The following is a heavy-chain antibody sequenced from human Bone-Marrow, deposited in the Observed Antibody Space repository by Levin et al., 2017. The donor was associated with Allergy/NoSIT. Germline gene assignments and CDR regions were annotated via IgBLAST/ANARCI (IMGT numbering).Heavy chain of an antibody. CDR2: ISSDGSIT. CDR1: GFTFSSYW. Sequence: SCAASGFTFSSYWMHWVRQGPGMGLVWVSRISSDGSITTYADSVKGRFTISRDNAKNTLYLQMNSLRADDTALYYCVREVTDISHFGMDVWGQGTTVTVSS. V-gene: IGHV3-74*01. CDR3: VREVTDISHFGMDV. D-gene: IGHD5-12*01. J-gene: IGHJ6*02.